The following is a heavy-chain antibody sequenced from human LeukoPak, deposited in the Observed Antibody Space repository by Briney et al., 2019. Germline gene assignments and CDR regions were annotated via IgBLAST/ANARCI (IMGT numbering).Heavy chain of an antibody. V-gene: IGHV4-61*02. Sequence: SETLSLTCTVSGGSISSGSYYWSWIRQPAGKGLEWIGRIYTSGSTNYNPPLKSRVTISVDTSKNQFSLKLSSVTAADTAVYYCARWDPSFDAFSDAFDIWGQGTMVSVSS. D-gene: IGHD3-9*01. CDR2: IYTSGST. CDR3: ARWDPSFDAFSDAFDI. CDR1: GGSISSGSYY. J-gene: IGHJ3*02.